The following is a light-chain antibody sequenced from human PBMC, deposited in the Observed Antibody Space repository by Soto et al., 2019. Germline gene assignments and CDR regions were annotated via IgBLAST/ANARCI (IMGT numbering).Light chain of an antibody. CDR2: GAS. CDR3: QPHNNWPGVT. V-gene: IGKV3-15*01. J-gene: IGKJ4*01. CDR1: RSISRN. Sequence: EMVMTQSPATLSVSPGERATLSCRASRSISRNLAWYQQKPGQAPRLLIYGASTRATGIPARFSGSGSGTESTLTINGLQSEDFAIYYCQPHNNWPGVTFGGGTKV.